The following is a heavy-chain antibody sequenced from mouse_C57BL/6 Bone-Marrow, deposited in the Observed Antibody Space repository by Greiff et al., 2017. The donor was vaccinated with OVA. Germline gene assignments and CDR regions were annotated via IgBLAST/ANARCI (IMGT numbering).Heavy chain of an antibody. J-gene: IGHJ4*01. CDR3: ARHGSRYAMDY. CDR2: ISNGGGST. V-gene: IGHV5-12*01. CDR1: GFTLSDYY. Sequence: EVKLVESGGGLVQPGGSLKLSCAASGFTLSDYYMYWVRQTPEKRLEWVAYISNGGGSTYYPDTVKGRFTISRDNAKNTLYLQMSRLKSEDTTMYYCARHGSRYAMDYWGQGTSVTVSS.